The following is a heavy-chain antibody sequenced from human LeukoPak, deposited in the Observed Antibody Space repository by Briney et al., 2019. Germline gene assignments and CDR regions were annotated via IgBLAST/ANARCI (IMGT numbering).Heavy chain of an antibody. D-gene: IGHD3-22*01. CDR3: ARGYYDSSGYYLIDY. Sequence: GGSLRLSCSASGITFNNYAMHWVRQAPRKGLEYVSAISSNGGATYYADSVRGRFTISRDNSKNTLYLQMNSLRAEDTAVYYCARGYYDSSGYYLIDYWGQGTLVTVSS. CDR2: ISSNGGAT. CDR1: GITFNNYA. J-gene: IGHJ4*02. V-gene: IGHV3-64D*06.